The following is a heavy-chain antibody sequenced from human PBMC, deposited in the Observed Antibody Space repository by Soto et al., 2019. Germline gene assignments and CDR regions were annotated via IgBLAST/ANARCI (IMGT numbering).Heavy chain of an antibody. CDR3: ARKRGGYYYYGMDV. Sequence: ASVKVSCKASGGTFSSYAISWVRKAPGQGLEWMGGIIPIFGTANYAQKFQGRVTITADESTSTAYMELSSLRSEDTAVYYCARKRGGYYYYGMDVWGQGTTVTVSS. J-gene: IGHJ6*02. V-gene: IGHV1-69*13. CDR2: IIPIFGTA. D-gene: IGHD3-10*01. CDR1: GGTFSSYA.